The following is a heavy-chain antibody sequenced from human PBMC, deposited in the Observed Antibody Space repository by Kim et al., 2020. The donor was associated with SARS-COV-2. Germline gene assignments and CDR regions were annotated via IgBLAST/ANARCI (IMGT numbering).Heavy chain of an antibody. Sequence: GGSLRLSCAASGFTFSSYGMHWVRQAPGKGLEWVAVITYDGSNKYYADSVKGRFTISRDNSKNTLYLQMNSLRAEDTAVYYCASRYYDILTGHFATSTEGYSGQGTLVSVSS. CDR2: ITYDGSNK. V-gene: IGHV3-30*03. CDR1: GFTFSSYG. J-gene: IGHJ4*02. D-gene: IGHD3-9*01. CDR3: ASRYYDILTGHFATSTEGY.